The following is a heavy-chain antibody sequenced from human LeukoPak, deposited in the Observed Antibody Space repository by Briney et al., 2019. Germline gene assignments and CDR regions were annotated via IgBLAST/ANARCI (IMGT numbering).Heavy chain of an antibody. CDR1: GFTFSSYA. CDR3: AKSLLTTASGTGRAFDL. D-gene: IGHD1-26*01. J-gene: IGHJ3*01. Sequence: GGSLRLSCAASGFTFSSYAMSWVRQAPGKGLEWVSSISSSSSYIYYADPVKGRFTISRDNSKNTLYLQMNSLRADDTAEYYCAKSLLTTASGTGRAFDLWGQGTMVTVSS. CDR2: ISSSSSYI. V-gene: IGHV3-23*01.